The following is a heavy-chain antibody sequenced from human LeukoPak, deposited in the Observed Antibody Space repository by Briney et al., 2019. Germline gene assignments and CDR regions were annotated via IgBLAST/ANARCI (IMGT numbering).Heavy chain of an antibody. V-gene: IGHV1-24*01. Sequence: ASVKVSCKVSGYTLTELSMHWVRQAPGKGLEWMGGFDPEDGETIYAQKFQGRVIMTEDTSTDTAYMELSSLRSEDTAVYYCATGNMVRGIPYYYYYGMDVWGQGTTVTVSS. J-gene: IGHJ6*02. CDR1: GYTLTELS. CDR2: FDPEDGET. D-gene: IGHD3-10*01. CDR3: ATGNMVRGIPYYYYYGMDV.